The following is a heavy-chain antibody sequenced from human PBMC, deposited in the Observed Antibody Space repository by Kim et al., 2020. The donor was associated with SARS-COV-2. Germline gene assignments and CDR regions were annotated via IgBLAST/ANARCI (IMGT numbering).Heavy chain of an antibody. CDR1: GASVSSSSR. D-gene: IGHD2-15*01. CDR3: ARGVRSAWTLRAWFDP. V-gene: IGHV4-4*02. J-gene: IGHJ5*02. CDR2: VDHSGTT. Sequence: SETLSLTCVVSGASVSSSSRWSWFRQPPAAGQEWIVEVDHSGTTSYNVSLQNRVGIIVDESKNQFSLMLTSVIAAATAAFYYARGVRSAWTLRAWFDPWG.